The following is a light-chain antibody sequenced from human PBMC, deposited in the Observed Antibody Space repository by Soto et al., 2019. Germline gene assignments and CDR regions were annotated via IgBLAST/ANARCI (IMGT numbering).Light chain of an antibody. J-gene: IGKJ1*01. CDR3: LQHSSYPWT. Sequence: DIQMTQSPSSQSASVGDRVTITCRASQDIRSDLVWYQQKPGKAPKRLIYAASSLQSGVPSRFGGSGSGTEFTLTIGGLQPDDFATYYCLQHSSYPWTFGQGTKVEIK. CDR2: AAS. V-gene: IGKV1-17*01. CDR1: QDIRSD.